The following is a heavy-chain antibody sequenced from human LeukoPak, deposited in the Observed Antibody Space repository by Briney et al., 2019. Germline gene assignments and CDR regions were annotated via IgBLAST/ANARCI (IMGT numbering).Heavy chain of an antibody. V-gene: IGHV4-59*01. CDR1: GGSISSYY. J-gene: IGHJ6*03. CDR2: IYYSGST. CDR3: ARYNYCSSTSCYYYYYYMDV. D-gene: IGHD2-2*01. Sequence: PSETLSLTCTVSGGSISSYYWSWIRQPPGKGLEWIGYIYYSGSTNYNPSLKSRVTISVDTSKNQFSLKLSSVTAADTAVYYRARYNYCSSTSCYYYYYYMDVWGKGTTVTVSS.